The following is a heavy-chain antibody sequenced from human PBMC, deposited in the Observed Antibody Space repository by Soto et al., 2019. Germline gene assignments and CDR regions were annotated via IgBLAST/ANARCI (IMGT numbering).Heavy chain of an antibody. CDR2: IIPIFGTA. V-gene: IGHV1-69*13. D-gene: IGHD3-22*01. CDR1: GGTFSSYA. J-gene: IGHJ6*02. CDR3: AKNYYDSSGSQHALGRRYYYYGMDV. Sequence: ASVKVSCKASGGTFSSYAISWVRQAPGQGLEWMGGIIPIFGTANYAQKFQGRVTITADESTSTAYMELSSLRSEDTAVYYCAKNYYDSSGSQHALGRRYYYYGMDVWGQGTTVTVSS.